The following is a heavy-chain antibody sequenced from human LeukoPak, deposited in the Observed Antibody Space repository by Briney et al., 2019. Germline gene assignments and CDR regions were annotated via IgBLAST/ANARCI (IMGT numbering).Heavy chain of an antibody. Sequence: GESLKISCKGSGYSFTSYWIGWVRQMPGKGLEWMGIIYPGDSDTRYSPSFQGQVTISADKSISTAYLQWSSLKASDTAMYYCARHGATYYDFWSGYRVNTPYDYWGQGTLVTVSS. V-gene: IGHV5-51*01. CDR1: GYSFTSYW. CDR2: IYPGDSDT. D-gene: IGHD3-3*01. CDR3: ARHGATYYDFWSGYRVNTPYDY. J-gene: IGHJ4*02.